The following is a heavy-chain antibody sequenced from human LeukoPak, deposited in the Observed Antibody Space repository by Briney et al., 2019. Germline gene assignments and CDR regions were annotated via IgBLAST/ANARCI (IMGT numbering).Heavy chain of an antibody. CDR3: ARDRLQWLLLGEDYFDY. CDR2: ISGSGGKT. J-gene: IGHJ4*02. CDR1: GFTFSSYA. V-gene: IGHV3-23*01. Sequence: GGSLRLSCAASGFTFSSYAMSWVRQAPGKGLEWGSGISGSGGKTYYADSVKGRFTISRDNFKNTLYLQMNSLRAEDTALYYCARDRLQWLLLGEDYFDYWGQGTLVTVSS. D-gene: IGHD6-19*01.